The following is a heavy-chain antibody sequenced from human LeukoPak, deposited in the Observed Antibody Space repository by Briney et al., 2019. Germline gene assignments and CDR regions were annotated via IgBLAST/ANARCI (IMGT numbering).Heavy chain of an antibody. Sequence: SVKVSCKASGGTFSSYAISWVRQAPGQGLEWMGGIIPIFGTANYAQKFQGRVTITADESTSTAYMELSSLRSEDMAVYYCARAPSSGKGDYYFDYWGQGTLVTVSS. V-gene: IGHV1-69*13. CDR2: IIPIFGTA. D-gene: IGHD3-22*01. CDR1: GGTFSSYA. CDR3: ARAPSSGKGDYYFDY. J-gene: IGHJ4*02.